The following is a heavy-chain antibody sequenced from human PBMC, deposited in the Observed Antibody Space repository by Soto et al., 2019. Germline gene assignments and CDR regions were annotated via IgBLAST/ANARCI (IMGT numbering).Heavy chain of an antibody. D-gene: IGHD3-3*01. CDR1: GFTFSNYG. CDR2: ISYDRSNK. J-gene: IGHJ4*02. Sequence: PGGSLRLSCAASGFTFSNYGMHWVRQAPGRGLEWVAVISYDRSNKYYADSVKGRFTISRDNSKNTLYLQMNSLRAEDTAVYYCAKDRAVTYYDFSFDYWGQGTLVTVSS. V-gene: IGHV3-30*18. CDR3: AKDRAVTYYDFSFDY.